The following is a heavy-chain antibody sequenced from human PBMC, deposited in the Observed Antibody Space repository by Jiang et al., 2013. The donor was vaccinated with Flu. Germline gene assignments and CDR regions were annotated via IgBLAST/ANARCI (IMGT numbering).Heavy chain of an antibody. CDR3: ARRLLGPRGSLS. CDR1: GGSFSGYY. Sequence: LLKPSETLSLTCAVYGGSFSGYYWSWIRQPPGKGLEWIGEINHSGSTNYNPSLKSRVTISVDTSKNQFSLKLSSVTAADTAVYYCARRLLGPRGSLSWGQGTLVTVSS. CDR2: INHSGST. D-gene: IGHD3-22*01. V-gene: IGHV4-34*01. J-gene: IGHJ4*02.